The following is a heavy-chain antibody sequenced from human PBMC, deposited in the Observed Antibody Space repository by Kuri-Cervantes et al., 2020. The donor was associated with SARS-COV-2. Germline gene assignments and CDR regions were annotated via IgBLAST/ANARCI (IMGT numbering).Heavy chain of an antibody. D-gene: IGHD6-6*01. CDR1: GFTFSSYA. V-gene: IGHV3-23*01. CDR2: ISGSGGST. CDR3: AGVGRSSSYSLAARDY. J-gene: IGHJ4*02. Sequence: GGSLRLSCAVSGFTFSSYAMSWVRQAPGKGLEWVSAISGSGGSTYYADSVKGRFTISRDNSKNTLYLQMNSLRAEDTAVYYCAGVGRSSSYSLAARDYWGQGTLVTVSS.